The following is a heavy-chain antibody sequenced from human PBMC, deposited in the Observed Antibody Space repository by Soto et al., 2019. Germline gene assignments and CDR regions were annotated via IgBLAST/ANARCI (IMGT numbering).Heavy chain of an antibody. J-gene: IGHJ6*03. D-gene: IGHD3-9*01. CDR1: GFTVSSNY. CDR2: IYSGGST. CDR3: ARALTRPLTADYYYMDV. Sequence: GGSLRLSCAASGFTVSSNYMSWVRQAPGKGLEWVSVIYSGGSTYYADSVKGRFTISRHNSKNKLHLQMNSLRAEDTAVYYCARALTRPLTADYYYMDVWGKGTTVTVSS. V-gene: IGHV3-53*04.